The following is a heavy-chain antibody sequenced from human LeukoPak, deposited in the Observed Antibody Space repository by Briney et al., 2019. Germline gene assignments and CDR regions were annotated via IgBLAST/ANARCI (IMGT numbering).Heavy chain of an antibody. CDR2: IRGSGAST. J-gene: IGHJ1*01. D-gene: IGHD3-22*01. Sequence: SGGSLRLSCVASDFPFSSYAMSWVRQAPGKGLEWLAVIRGSGASTNYADSVKGRFTISRDNSKNTLYLQMNSLRAEDTAFYYCTKDLTVQIWLLGYDSWGQGTLVTVAS. V-gene: IGHV3-23*01. CDR1: DFPFSSYA. CDR3: TKDLTVQIWLLGYDS.